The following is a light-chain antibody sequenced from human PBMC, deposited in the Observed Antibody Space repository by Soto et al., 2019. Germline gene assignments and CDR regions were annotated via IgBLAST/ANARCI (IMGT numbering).Light chain of an antibody. J-gene: IGKJ1*01. V-gene: IGKV1-39*01. CDR3: QQSYSTPWT. CDR1: QSISSY. CDR2: AAS. Sequence: DIQMTQSPSSLSASVGDRVTITCRASQSISSYLNWYQQKPGKAPKLLIYAASSLKSGVPSRFSGSGSGTNFTLTISSLQPEDFATYYCQQSYSTPWTFGQRTKVEIK.